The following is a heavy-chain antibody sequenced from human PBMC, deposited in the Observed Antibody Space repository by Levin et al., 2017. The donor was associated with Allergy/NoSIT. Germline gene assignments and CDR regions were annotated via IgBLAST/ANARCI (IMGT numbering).Heavy chain of an antibody. CDR3: AKGGYISLNL. J-gene: IGHJ2*01. V-gene: IGHV3-23*01. CDR2: ISDSGSNT. Sequence: AGGSLRLSCAASGFTFSGYAMSWVRQAPGKGLEWVSTISDSGSNTYYPDSVKGRFTISRDNSKNTLYLQMNSLRADDTAVYYCAKGGYISLNLWGRGTLVTVSS. D-gene: IGHD5-18*01. CDR1: GFTFSGYA.